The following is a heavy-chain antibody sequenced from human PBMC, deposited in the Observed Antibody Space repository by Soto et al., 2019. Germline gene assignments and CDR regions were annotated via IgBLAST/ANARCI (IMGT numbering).Heavy chain of an antibody. V-gene: IGHV4-34*01. CDR1: GGSFSGYY. J-gene: IGHJ4*02. D-gene: IGHD3-22*01. CDR3: ARLNYYDSSGYYWAFDY. CDR2: INHSGST. Sequence: SETLSLTCAVYGGSFSGYYWSWIRQPPGKGLEWIGEINHSGSTNYNPSLKSRVTISVDTSKNQFSLKLSSVTAADTAVYYCARLNYYDSSGYYWAFDYWGQGTLVTVSS.